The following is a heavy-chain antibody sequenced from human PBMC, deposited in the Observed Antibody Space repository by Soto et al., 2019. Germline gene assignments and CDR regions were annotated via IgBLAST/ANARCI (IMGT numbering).Heavy chain of an antibody. CDR2: INHSGST. J-gene: IGHJ5*02. D-gene: IGHD6-19*01. V-gene: IGHV4-34*01. CDR1: GGSFSGYY. Sequence: SETLSLTCAVYGGSFSGYYWSWIRLPPGKWLGWSGEINHSGSTNYNPSLKSRFTISVDTSKNQFSLRLSSVTAADTAVYYCARSKACRGSSGWDWFDPWGQGTLVTVS. CDR3: ARSKACRGSSGWDWFDP.